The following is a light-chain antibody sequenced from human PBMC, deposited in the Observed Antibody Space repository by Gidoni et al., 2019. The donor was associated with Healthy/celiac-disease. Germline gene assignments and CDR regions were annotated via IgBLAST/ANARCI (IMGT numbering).Light chain of an antibody. V-gene: IGKV1-16*02. CDR1: QNIRNF. J-gene: IGKJ3*01. CDR3: QHYFSYPFT. CDR2: DAS. Sequence: DIQLTQTPSSLSASVGDRVTITCRASQNIRNFLAWFQQEPGKAPKSLIYDASSLQRGVPSKFSGSGSGTDFTLTISGLQPEDFATYYCQHYFSYPFTIGPGTKVELK.